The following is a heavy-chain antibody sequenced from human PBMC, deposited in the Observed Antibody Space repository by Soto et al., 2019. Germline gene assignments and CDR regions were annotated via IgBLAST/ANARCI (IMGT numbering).Heavy chain of an antibody. D-gene: IGHD2-21*02. CDR3: ATINCGGDCYRHYWWYGMDV. J-gene: IGHJ6*02. CDR2: ISGSGGST. CDR1: GFTFSSYS. V-gene: IGHV3-23*01. Sequence: QAGGSLRLSCAASGFTFSSYSMNWVRQAPGKGLEWVSYISGSGGSTYYADPVKGRFTISRDNSKNTLYLQMNSLRAEDTAVYYCATINCGGDCYRHYWWYGMDVWGQGTTVTVSS.